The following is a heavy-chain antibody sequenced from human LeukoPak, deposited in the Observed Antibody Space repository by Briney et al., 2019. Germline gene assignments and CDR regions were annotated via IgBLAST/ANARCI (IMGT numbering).Heavy chain of an antibody. J-gene: IGHJ3*01. Sequence: AXXKVSCKASGYTFTGYYMHWVRQAPGEGLEWMGRINPNSGGTKYAKKFEGRVTMTRDTSISTAYMELSRLRSDDTAVYYCAREGGSASNPNHDAFDVWGQGTMVTVSS. CDR1: GYTFTGYY. D-gene: IGHD3-16*01. CDR3: AREGGSASNPNHDAFDV. CDR2: INPNSGGT. V-gene: IGHV1-2*06.